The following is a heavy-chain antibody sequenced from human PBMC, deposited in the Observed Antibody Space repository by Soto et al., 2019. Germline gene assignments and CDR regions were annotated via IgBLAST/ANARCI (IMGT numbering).Heavy chain of an antibody. J-gene: IGHJ4*02. D-gene: IGHD6-19*01. V-gene: IGHV3-23*01. CDR3: ARGVAVAGEFDY. CDR2: ISGSGGST. CDR1: GFTFSSYA. Sequence: GESLKISCAASGFTFSSYAMSWVRQAPGKGLEWVSAISGSGGSTYYADSVKGRFTISRDNSKNTLYLQMNSLRAEDTAVYYCARGVAVAGEFDYWGQGTLVTVSS.